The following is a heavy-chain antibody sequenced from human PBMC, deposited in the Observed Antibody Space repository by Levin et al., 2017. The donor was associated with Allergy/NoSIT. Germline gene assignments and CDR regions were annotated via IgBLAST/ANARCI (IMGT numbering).Heavy chain of an antibody. CDR3: AKDRWEGWFREDHYMDV. Sequence: GGSLRLSCAASGFTFDDYAMHWVRQAPGKGLEWVSGISWNSGSIGYADSVKGRFTISRDNAKNSLYLQMNSLRAEDTALYYCAKDRWEGWFREDHYMDVWGKGTTVTVSS. CDR2: ISWNSGSI. D-gene: IGHD3-10*01. V-gene: IGHV3-9*01. CDR1: GFTFDDYA. J-gene: IGHJ6*03.